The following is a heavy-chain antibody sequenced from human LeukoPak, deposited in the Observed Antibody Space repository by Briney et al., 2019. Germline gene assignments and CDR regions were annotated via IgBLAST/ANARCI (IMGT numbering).Heavy chain of an antibody. CDR1: GFTFDDYA. D-gene: IGHD5-18*01. CDR3: AKGYSYGLSYCFDS. CDR2: ISWNSGGI. V-gene: IGHV3-9*01. Sequence: GGSLRLSCAASGFTFDDYAMHWVRQAPGKGLEWVSGISWNSGGIGYADSVRGRFTISRDNAKNSLYLQMNSLRPEDTALYYCAKGYSYGLSYCFDSWGQGTLVTVSS. J-gene: IGHJ4*02.